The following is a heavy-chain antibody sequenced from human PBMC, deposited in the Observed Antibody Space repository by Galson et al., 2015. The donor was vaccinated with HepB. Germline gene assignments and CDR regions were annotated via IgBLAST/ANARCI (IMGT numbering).Heavy chain of an antibody. CDR1: GFTFSSYS. CDR2: ISSSSSYI. D-gene: IGHD1-26*01. Sequence: LRLSCAASGFTFSSYSMNWVRQAPGKGLEWVSSISSSSSYIYYADSVKGRFTISRDNAKNSLYLQMNSLRAEDTAVYYCARGGSGSCLFDYWGQGTLVTVSS. V-gene: IGHV3-21*01. J-gene: IGHJ4*02. CDR3: ARGGSGSCLFDY.